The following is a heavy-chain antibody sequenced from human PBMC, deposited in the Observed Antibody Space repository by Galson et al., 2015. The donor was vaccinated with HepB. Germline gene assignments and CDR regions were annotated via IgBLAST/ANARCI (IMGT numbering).Heavy chain of an antibody. CDR3: VRMTNGGRGMPHW. V-gene: IGHV3-23*01. J-gene: IGHJ4*02. Sequence: SLRLSCAGSEVNFGNYAMGWVRQAPGKGLEWVSAISGSGANTYYAESMKGRFTISRDNSKDMLYLQMNSLRAEDTATYYCVRMTNGGRGMPHWWGQGTLVTVSS. CDR1: EVNFGNYA. D-gene: IGHD2-2*01. CDR2: ISGSGANT.